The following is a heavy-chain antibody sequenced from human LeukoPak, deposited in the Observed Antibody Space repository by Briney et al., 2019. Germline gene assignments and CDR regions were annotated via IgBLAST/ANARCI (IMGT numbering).Heavy chain of an antibody. D-gene: IGHD4-17*01. CDR2: IIPILGIA. Sequence: SVKVSCKASGGTFSSYAISWVRQAPGQGLEWMGRIIPILGIANYAQKFQGRVTITADKSTSTAYMELSSLRSEDTAVYYCAKDTNYGDPGDFDYWGQGTLVTVSS. V-gene: IGHV1-69*04. CDR3: AKDTNYGDPGDFDY. J-gene: IGHJ4*02. CDR1: GGTFSSYA.